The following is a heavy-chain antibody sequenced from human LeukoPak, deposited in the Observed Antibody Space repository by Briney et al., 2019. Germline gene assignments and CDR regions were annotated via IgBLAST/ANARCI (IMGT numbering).Heavy chain of an antibody. V-gene: IGHV3-7*01. CDR1: GFTFSSYW. Sequence: PGGSLRLSCAASGFTFSSYWMSWVRQAPGKGLEWVANIKKDGSEKYYVDSVKGRFTISRDNAKTSPYLQMNSLRAEDTAVYYCARHLSGVTGYTYGRGIDYWGQGTLVTVSS. J-gene: IGHJ4*02. CDR3: ARHLSGVTGYTYGRGIDY. CDR2: IKKDGSEK. D-gene: IGHD5-18*01.